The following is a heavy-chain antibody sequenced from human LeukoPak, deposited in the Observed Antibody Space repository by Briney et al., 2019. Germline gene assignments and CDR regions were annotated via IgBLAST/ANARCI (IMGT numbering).Heavy chain of an antibody. CDR2: IKSETDGGTT. CDR3: TTGRGAFDI. J-gene: IGHJ3*02. D-gene: IGHD3-10*01. CDR1: GFTFRSYA. Sequence: GGSLRLSCAASGFTFRSYAMYWVRQAPGKGLEWIGRIKSETDGGTTDYAAPVKGRFTISRDDSKNTLYLQMNSLKTEDTAVYYCTTGRGAFDIWGQGTMVTVSS. V-gene: IGHV3-15*01.